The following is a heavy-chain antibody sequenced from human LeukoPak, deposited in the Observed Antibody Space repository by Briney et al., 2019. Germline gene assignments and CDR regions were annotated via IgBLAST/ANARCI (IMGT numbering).Heavy chain of an antibody. J-gene: IGHJ4*02. V-gene: IGHV4-34*01. D-gene: IGHD2-2*01. CDR2: INHRGSL. CDR1: GGSFSGYF. Sequence: SETLSLTCGVYGGSFSGYFWSWIRQPPGKGLEWIGDINHRGSLSYNPSLKSRVTISVDTSKNQFSLQMRSVTAGDTGVYCCARAHKSCNSDSCYAPPGYWGQGIPVTVSP. CDR3: ARAHKSCNSDSCYAPPGY.